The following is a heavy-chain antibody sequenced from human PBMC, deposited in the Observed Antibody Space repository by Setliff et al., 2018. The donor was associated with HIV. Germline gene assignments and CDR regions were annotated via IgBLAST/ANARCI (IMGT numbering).Heavy chain of an antibody. J-gene: IGHJ3*01. V-gene: IGHV4-59*11. CDR3: ARDHNSGTLHAFDL. CDR1: GGSMSSHY. Sequence: SETLSLTCTVSGGSMSSHYWSWIRQPPGEGLEWIGHISYNEYTNYNPSLKSRVTISLDTSKKHFSLDLYSVTAADTAVYYCARDHNSGTLHAFDLWGQGTKVTVSS. CDR2: ISYNEYT. D-gene: IGHD1-26*01.